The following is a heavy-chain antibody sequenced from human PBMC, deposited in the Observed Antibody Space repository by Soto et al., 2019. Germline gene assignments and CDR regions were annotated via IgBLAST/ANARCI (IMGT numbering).Heavy chain of an antibody. J-gene: IGHJ4*02. V-gene: IGHV3-48*03. Sequence: GGSLRLSCAASGFTFSSYGMNWVRQAPGKGLEWVSYISTTSTSMYYADSVKGRFTISRDNAKSSLYLQMNSLRAEDAAVYYCATSGSMELGFCSSTSCYDYWGQGTLVTVSS. CDR2: ISTTSTSM. CDR1: GFTFSSYG. CDR3: ATSGSMELGFCSSTSCYDY. D-gene: IGHD2-2*01.